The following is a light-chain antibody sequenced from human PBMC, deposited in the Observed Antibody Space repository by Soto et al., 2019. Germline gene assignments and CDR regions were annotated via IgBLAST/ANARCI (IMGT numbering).Light chain of an antibody. CDR3: AAWDDSLNGPYV. CDR1: SSNIGSNT. V-gene: IGLV1-44*01. CDR2: SNN. Sequence: QSVLTQPPSASGTPGQRVTISCSGSSSNIGSNTVNWYQQLPGTAPQLLISSNNQRPSGVPDRCSGSKSGTAASLAISGLQSEDEDDYYCAAWDDSLNGPYVFGPGTKLTVL. J-gene: IGLJ1*01.